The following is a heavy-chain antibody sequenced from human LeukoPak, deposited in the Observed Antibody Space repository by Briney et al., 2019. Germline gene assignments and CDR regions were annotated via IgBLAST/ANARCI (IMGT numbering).Heavy chain of an antibody. Sequence: SETLSLTCTVSSGSISSNNYYWGWIRQPPGRGVEWIGRIYYRGSTYNNPSLKSRVTISVDTTKNQFSLKLTSVTAADTAVYYCASSPSGYWWNFDCWGQGTLVTVSS. J-gene: IGHJ4*02. V-gene: IGHV4-39*01. CDR1: SGSISSNNYY. D-gene: IGHD3-22*01. CDR3: ASSPSGYWWNFDC. CDR2: IYYRGST.